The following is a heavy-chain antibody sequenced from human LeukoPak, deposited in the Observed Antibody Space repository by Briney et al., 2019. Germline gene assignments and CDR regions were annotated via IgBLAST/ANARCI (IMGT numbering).Heavy chain of an antibody. J-gene: IGHJ4*02. CDR2: ISTSSSYI. CDR3: ASMAAQYPY. Sequence: GGSLRLSCAASGFTFSSYSMNWVRQAPGKGLEWVSFISTSSSYIHYADSVKGRFTISRDNAKNSLYLQMNSLRAEDTAVYYCASMAAQYPYWGQGTLVTVSS. D-gene: IGHD2/OR15-2a*01. CDR1: GFTFSSYS. V-gene: IGHV3-21*01.